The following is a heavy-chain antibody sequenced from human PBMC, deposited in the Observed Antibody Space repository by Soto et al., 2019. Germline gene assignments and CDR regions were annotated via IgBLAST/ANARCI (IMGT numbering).Heavy chain of an antibody. CDR3: AREGSSWPLDAFDI. D-gene: IGHD6-13*01. J-gene: IGHJ3*02. Sequence: GGSLRLSCAASGFIFSSYGMHWVRQAPGKGLEWVAVIWYDGSNKYYADSVKGRFTISRDNSKNTLYLQMNSLRAEDTAVYYCAREGSSWPLDAFDIWGQGTMVTVSS. CDR2: IWYDGSNK. V-gene: IGHV3-33*01. CDR1: GFIFSSYG.